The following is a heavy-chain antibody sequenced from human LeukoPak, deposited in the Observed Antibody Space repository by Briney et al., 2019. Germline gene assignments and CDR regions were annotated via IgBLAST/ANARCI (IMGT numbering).Heavy chain of an antibody. Sequence: GGSLRLSCAASGFTFSSYAMSGVRQAPGKGLEWVSAISGSGGSTYYADSVKGRFTISRDNSKNTLYLQMNSLRAEDTAVYYCTKLHTVQLRRWFVKLIPFFQRWSEGTLVTVSS. D-gene: IGHD3-10*01. CDR1: GFTFSSYA. CDR3: TKLHTVQLRRWFVKLIPFFQR. V-gene: IGHV3-23*01. J-gene: IGHJ1*01. CDR2: ISGSGGST.